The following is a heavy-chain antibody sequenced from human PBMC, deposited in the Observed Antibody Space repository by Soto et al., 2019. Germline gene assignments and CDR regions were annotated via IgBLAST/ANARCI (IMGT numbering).Heavy chain of an antibody. J-gene: IGHJ6*02. CDR3: ARADQLLYHGMDV. Sequence: PGGSLRLSCAASGFTFSRYAMHWVRHAPGKGLEWVAVISYDGSNKYYADSVKGRFTISRDNSKNTLYLQMNSLRAEDTAVYYCARADQLLYHGMDVWVQGTTVTVSS. CDR2: ISYDGSNK. V-gene: IGHV3-30-3*01. D-gene: IGHD2-2*01. CDR1: GFTFSRYA.